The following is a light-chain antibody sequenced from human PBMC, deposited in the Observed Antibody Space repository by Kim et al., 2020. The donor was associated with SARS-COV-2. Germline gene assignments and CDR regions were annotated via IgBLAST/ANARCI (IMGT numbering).Light chain of an antibody. J-gene: IGKJ2*01. CDR3: MQALETLHT. CDR1: QSLLDSNGNNF. CDR2: LGS. Sequence: EPASISCRSSQSLLDSNGNNFLVWYLQRPGQSPQLLIYLGSNRASGVPDRFSGSGSGTDFTLKISRVEAEDVGVYYCMQALETLHTFGQGTKLEIK. V-gene: IGKV2-28*01.